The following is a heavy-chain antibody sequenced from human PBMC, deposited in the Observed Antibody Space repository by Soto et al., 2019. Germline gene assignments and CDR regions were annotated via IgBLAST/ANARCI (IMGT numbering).Heavy chain of an antibody. V-gene: IGHV3-21*01. CDR1: GFSFDTYN. CDR2: ISSGRPDI. D-gene: IGHD6-19*01. CDR3: ARDHLGIAAGDFDL. J-gene: IGHJ4*02. Sequence: PGGSLRLSCAASGFSFDTYNMNWVRQAPGKGLEWVSSISSGRPDIFYADSVRGRFTISRDDAKESLFLQMNSLRADDTAVYYCARDHLGIAAGDFDLWGQGTLVTVSS.